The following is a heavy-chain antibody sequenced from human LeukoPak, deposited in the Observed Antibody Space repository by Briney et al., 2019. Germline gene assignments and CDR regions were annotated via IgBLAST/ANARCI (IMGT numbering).Heavy chain of an antibody. Sequence: GSLRLSCAASGFPFSAYSMNWVRPAPGKGLEWVSSISGSSSYMFYADSVKGRFTISRDNAKNSLYLQMNSLRAEDTAVYYCAKAYYDSSGYSYYFDYWGQGTLVTVSS. D-gene: IGHD3-22*01. CDR3: AKAYYDSSGYSYYFDY. V-gene: IGHV3-21*01. CDR1: GFPFSAYS. CDR2: ISGSSSYM. J-gene: IGHJ4*02.